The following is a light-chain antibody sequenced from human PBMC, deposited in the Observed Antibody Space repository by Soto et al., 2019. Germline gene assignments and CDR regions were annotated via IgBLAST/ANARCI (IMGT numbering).Light chain of an antibody. CDR1: QSVSVTY. Sequence: VLKQTPGTLSLSPGERATLSCRASQSVSVTYFAWYQQKPGQAPRLLSYGASSRATGIPDRFSGTKSGTDFTLTIRRLEPEDAAVYYCQQYGSSPITFGQGTRL. CDR3: QQYGSSPIT. V-gene: IGKV3-20*01. J-gene: IGKJ5*01. CDR2: GAS.